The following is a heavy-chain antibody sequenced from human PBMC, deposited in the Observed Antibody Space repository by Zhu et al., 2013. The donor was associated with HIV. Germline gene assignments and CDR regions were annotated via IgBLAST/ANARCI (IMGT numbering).Heavy chain of an antibody. Sequence: QVQLVQSGAEVKKPGASVKVSCKASGYTFTNYGISWVRQAPGQGLDWMGWISTYNGNTDYAQKFQGRVTMTTDTSTSTAYMELRSLRSDDTAVYYCARDLRKDGFDYWGQGTLVTVFS. CDR1: GYTFTNYG. CDR2: ISTYNGNT. V-gene: IGHV1-18*01. CDR3: ARDLRKDGFDY. J-gene: IGHJ4*02.